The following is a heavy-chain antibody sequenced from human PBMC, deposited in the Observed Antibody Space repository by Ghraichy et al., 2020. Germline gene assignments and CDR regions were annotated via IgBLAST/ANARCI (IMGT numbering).Heavy chain of an antibody. CDR1: GFTVSSNY. CDR3: ARESLAVAEFDY. CDR2: IYSGGST. J-gene: IGHJ4*02. V-gene: IGHV3-53*01. Sequence: GGSLRLSCAASGFTVSSNYMSWVRQAPGKGLEWVSVIYSGGSTYYADSVKGRFTISRDNSKNTLYLQMNSLRAEDTAVYYFARESLAVAEFDYWGQGTLVTVSS. D-gene: IGHD6-19*01.